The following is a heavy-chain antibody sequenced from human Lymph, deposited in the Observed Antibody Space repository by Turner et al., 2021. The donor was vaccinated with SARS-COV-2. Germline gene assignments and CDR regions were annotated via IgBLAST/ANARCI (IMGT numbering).Heavy chain of an antibody. Sequence: QVQLVASGGGVVQPGRSLRLSCAASGFTFSSHGMHWVRQAPGKGPEWVAVIWYDGSNKYYADSVKGRFTISRDNSKNTLYLQMNSLRAEDTAVYYCAREGDALAGGMDVWGQGTTVTVSS. CDR3: AREGDALAGGMDV. J-gene: IGHJ6*02. CDR1: GFTFSSHG. CDR2: IWYDGSNK. D-gene: IGHD2-15*01. V-gene: IGHV3-33*01.